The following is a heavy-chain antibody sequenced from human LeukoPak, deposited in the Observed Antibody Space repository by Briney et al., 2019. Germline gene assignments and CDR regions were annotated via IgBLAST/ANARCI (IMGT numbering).Heavy chain of an antibody. V-gene: IGHV3-48*02. Sequence: PGGSLRLSCAASGFTFSSYSMDWVRQAPGKGLEWVSYISSSSGTIYYAASVKGRFTISRDNAKNSLYLQMNSLRDEDTAVYYCARAKVGTKYDGMDVWGQGTTVTVSS. CDR3: ARAKVGTKYDGMDV. CDR1: GFTFSSYS. CDR2: ISSSSGTI. J-gene: IGHJ6*02. D-gene: IGHD1-26*01.